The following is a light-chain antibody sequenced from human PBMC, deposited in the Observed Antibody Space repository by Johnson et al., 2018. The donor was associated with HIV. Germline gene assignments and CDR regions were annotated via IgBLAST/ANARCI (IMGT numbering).Light chain of an antibody. Sequence: QAVLTQPPSVSAAPGQKVTISCSGSSSNIGNNYVSWYQQLPGTAPKLLIYDNNKRPSGIPDRFSGSKSGTSATLAITGLQTGDEADYSGGTLDSSLGACYVFGTGTKVTGL. CDR1: SSNIGNNY. V-gene: IGLV1-51*01. CDR2: DNN. J-gene: IGLJ1*01. CDR3: GTLDSSLGACYV.